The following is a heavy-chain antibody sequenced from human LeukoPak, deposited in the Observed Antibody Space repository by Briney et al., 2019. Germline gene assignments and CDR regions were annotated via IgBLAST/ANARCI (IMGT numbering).Heavy chain of an antibody. Sequence: SETLSLTCTVSGGSISSGGYYWSWVRQHPGKGLGWSVYIYYSGSTYYNPSLNSRVTISVYTSKNQFSLKLSSVTAADTAVYYCARSGWELTSVSPFDYWGQGTLVTVSS. V-gene: IGHV4-31*03. CDR2: IYYSGST. CDR1: GGSISSGGYY. D-gene: IGHD1-26*01. J-gene: IGHJ4*02. CDR3: ARSGWELTSVSPFDY.